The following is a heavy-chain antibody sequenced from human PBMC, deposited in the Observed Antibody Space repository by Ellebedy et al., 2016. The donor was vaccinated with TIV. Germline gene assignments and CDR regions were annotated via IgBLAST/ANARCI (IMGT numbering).Heavy chain of an antibody. V-gene: IGHV3-21*01. CDR3: ASRAIAVTPTDLPRDYYYGMDV. D-gene: IGHD6-19*01. CDR2: ISTSSTYM. J-gene: IGHJ6*02. Sequence: GGSLRLSCAASGFSFSSYTMNWVRQAPGKGLEWVSSISTSSTYMYYADSVKGRFAISRDNAKSSLYLQMNSLRVEDTAVYYCASRAIAVTPTDLPRDYYYGMDVWGQGTTVTVSS. CDR1: GFSFSSYT.